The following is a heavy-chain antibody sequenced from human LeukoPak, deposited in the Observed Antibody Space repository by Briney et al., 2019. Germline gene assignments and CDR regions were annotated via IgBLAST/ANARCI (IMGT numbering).Heavy chain of an antibody. J-gene: IGHJ5*02. CDR1: GYTLTELS. Sequence: GASVKVSCKVSGYTLTELSMHWVRQAPGKGLEWMGGIIPIFGTANYAQKFQGRVTITADESTSTAYMELSSLRSEDTAVYYCASRWFGEGWFDPWGQGTLVTVSS. D-gene: IGHD3-10*01. V-gene: IGHV1-69*13. CDR3: ASRWFGEGWFDP. CDR2: IIPIFGTA.